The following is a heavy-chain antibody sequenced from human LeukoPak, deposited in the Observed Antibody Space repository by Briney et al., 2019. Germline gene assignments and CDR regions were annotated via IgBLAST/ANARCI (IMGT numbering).Heavy chain of an antibody. V-gene: IGHV1-69*13. J-gene: IGHJ5*02. Sequence: RASVKVSCKASGGTFSSYAISWVRQAPGQGLEWMGGIIPIFGTANYAQKFQGRVTITADESTSTAYMELSSLRSEDTAVYYCARADYGDDNWFDPWGQGTLVTVSS. CDR1: GGTFSSYA. D-gene: IGHD4-17*01. CDR2: IIPIFGTA. CDR3: ARADYGDDNWFDP.